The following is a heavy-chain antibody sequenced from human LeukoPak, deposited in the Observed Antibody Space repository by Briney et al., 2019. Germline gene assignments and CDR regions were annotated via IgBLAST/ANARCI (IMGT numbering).Heavy chain of an antibody. Sequence: SETLSLTCTVSGGSISSYYWSWIRQPPGKGLEWIGYIYTSGGTNYNPSLKSRVTISVDTSKNQFSLKLSSVTAADTAVYYCARRLYYYDSSGYHGWFDPWGQGTLVTVSS. CDR3: ARRLYYYDSSGYHGWFDP. CDR2: IYTSGGT. V-gene: IGHV4-4*09. D-gene: IGHD3-22*01. J-gene: IGHJ5*02. CDR1: GGSISSYY.